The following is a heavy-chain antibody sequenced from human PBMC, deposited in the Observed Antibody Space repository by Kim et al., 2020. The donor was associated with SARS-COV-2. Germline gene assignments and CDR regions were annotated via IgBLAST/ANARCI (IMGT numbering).Heavy chain of an antibody. Sequence: GGSLRLSCAASGFTFSSYSMNWVRQAPGKGLEWVSSISSSSSYIYYADSVKGRFTISRDNAKNSLYLQMNSLRAEDTAVYYCARDPLKPRWELLREYYYYGMDVWGQGTTVTVSS. CDR2: ISSSSSYI. J-gene: IGHJ6*02. CDR1: GFTFSSYS. D-gene: IGHD1-26*01. CDR3: ARDPLKPRWELLREYYYYGMDV. V-gene: IGHV3-21*01.